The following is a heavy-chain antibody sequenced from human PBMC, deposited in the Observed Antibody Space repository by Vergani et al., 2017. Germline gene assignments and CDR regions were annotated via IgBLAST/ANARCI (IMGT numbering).Heavy chain of an antibody. J-gene: IGHJ4*02. V-gene: IGHV4-61*02. Sequence: QVQLQESGPGLVKPSQTLSLTCTVSGGSISSGSYYWSWIRQPAGKGLEWIGRIYTSGSTNYNPSLKSRVTISVDTSKNQFSLKLSSVTAADTAVYYCAREEIAAAGPPYFDYWGQGTLVTVSS. D-gene: IGHD6-13*01. CDR2: IYTSGST. CDR3: AREEIAAAGPPYFDY. CDR1: GGSISSGSYY.